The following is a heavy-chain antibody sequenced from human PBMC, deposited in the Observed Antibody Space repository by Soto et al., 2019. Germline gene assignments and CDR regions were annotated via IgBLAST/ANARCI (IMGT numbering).Heavy chain of an antibody. CDR3: ARGALRYFDWLEPTRGYGMDV. J-gene: IGHJ6*02. V-gene: IGHV3-13*01. Sequence: GGSLRLSCAASGFTFSSYDMHWVRQATGKGLEWVSAIGTAGDTYYPGSVKGRFTISRENAKNSLYLQMNSLRAGDTAVYYCARGALRYFDWLEPTRGYGMDVWGQGTTVTVSS. CDR1: GFTFSSYD. D-gene: IGHD3-9*01. CDR2: IGTAGDT.